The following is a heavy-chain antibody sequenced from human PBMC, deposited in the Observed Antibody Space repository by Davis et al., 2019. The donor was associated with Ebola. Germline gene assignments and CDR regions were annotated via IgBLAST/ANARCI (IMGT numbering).Heavy chain of an antibody. D-gene: IGHD1-26*01. V-gene: IGHV4-59*01. CDR1: GDSISNYY. CDR3: ASLSGSYPYYFDY. J-gene: IGHJ4*02. Sequence: SETLSLTCTVSGDSISNYYWSWIRQPPGKGLEWIGGIYYSGSTIYNPSLKSRVTISVDTSKNRFSLKVSSVTAADTAVFYCASLSGSYPYYFDYWGQGTLVTVSS. CDR2: IYYSGST.